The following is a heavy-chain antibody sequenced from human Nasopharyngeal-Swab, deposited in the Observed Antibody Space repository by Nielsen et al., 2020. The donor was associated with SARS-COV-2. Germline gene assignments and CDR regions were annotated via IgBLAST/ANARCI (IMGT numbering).Heavy chain of an antibody. CDR3: ARDSPWQELDY. Sequence: GESLKISCAASGFSFSIYWMHWVRQPPGKGLVWVSGISSDGSTTTYADSMKGRFTISRDNTKNTLYLQMNSLRAEDTAVYYCARDSPWQELDYWGQGTLVTVSS. CDR2: ISSDGSTT. J-gene: IGHJ4*02. V-gene: IGHV3-74*01. CDR1: GFSFSIYW. D-gene: IGHD1-1*01.